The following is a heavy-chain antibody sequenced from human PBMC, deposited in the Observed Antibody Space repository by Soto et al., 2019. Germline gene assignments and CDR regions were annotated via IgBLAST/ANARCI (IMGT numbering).Heavy chain of an antibody. J-gene: IGHJ4*01. CDR1: GGSISSYY. CDR3: ARVHVMVVAGSTFDY. V-gene: IGHV4-59*08. D-gene: IGHD6-19*01. CDR2: IYHGGTT. Sequence: SETLSLTCTVSGGSISSYYWSWIRQPPGKGPEWIASIYHGGTTFYNPSLKSRITISVDTSNNQFSLKLTSVTAADTAVYYCARVHVMVVAGSTFDYWGHGTLVTVSS.